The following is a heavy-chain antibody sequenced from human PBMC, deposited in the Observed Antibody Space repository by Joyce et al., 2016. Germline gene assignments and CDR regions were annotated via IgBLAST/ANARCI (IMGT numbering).Heavy chain of an antibody. V-gene: IGHV3-13*01. J-gene: IGHJ4*02. CDR2: MDVGSYV. Sequence: DVQLVESGGGLAQPGGSLRLSCVGSGFTFSDYEMHWVRQPIGKGLEWVSGMDVGSYVYYVDSVKGRFTMSRENAERSLYLQMNNLRVDDTAVYFCVGGYGFVSWGQGTLVTVSS. CDR1: GFTFSDYE. D-gene: IGHD5-18*01. CDR3: VGGYGFVS.